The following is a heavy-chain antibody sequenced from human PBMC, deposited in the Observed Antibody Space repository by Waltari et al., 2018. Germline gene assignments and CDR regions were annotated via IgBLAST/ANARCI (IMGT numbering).Heavy chain of an antibody. CDR1: GYSISSGYY. V-gene: IGHV4-38-2*01. CDR3: AVFEYSSSSSFDY. J-gene: IGHJ4*02. D-gene: IGHD6-6*01. CDR2: IYHSGGT. Sequence: QVQLQESGPGLVKPSETLSLTCAVSGYSISSGYYWGWIRQPPGKGLEWIGSIYHSGGTYYNPSLKSRVTISVDTSKNQFSLKLSSVTAADTAVYYCAVFEYSSSSSFDYWGQGTLVTVSS.